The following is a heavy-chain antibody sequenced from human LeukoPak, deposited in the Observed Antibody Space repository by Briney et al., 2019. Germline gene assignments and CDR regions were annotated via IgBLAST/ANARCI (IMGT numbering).Heavy chain of an antibody. Sequence: SVKVSCKASGGTFSSYAISWVRQAPGQGLEGMGGIIPIFGTATYAQKFQGRVTITADESTSTAYMELSSLRSEDTAVYYCASRGVGATGYYYYYMDAWGKGTTVTVSS. CDR1: GGTFSSYA. V-gene: IGHV1-69*13. D-gene: IGHD1-26*01. CDR3: ASRGVGATGYYYYYMDA. CDR2: IIPIFGTA. J-gene: IGHJ6*03.